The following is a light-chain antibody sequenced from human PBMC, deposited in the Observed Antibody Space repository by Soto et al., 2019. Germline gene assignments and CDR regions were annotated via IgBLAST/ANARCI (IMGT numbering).Light chain of an antibody. J-gene: IGKJ4*01. V-gene: IGKV3-15*01. CDR1: HSAASA. CDR3: QQYRDWPLT. CDR2: DAS. Sequence: EIVLTQSPATLSVSPGERATLSCRASHSAASAVAWYQQKPGQAPRVLIYDASTRATGIPARFSGSGSATEFTLTISSLQSEDFAVYSCQQYRDWPLTFGGGTKVDLK.